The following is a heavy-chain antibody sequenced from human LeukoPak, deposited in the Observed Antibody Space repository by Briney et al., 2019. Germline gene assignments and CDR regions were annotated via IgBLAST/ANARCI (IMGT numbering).Heavy chain of an antibody. Sequence: GSSVKVSCKASGGTFSSYAISSVRQAPGQGLEWMGGIIPIFGTANYAQKFQGRVTITADKSTSTAYMELSSLRSEDTAVYYCARDGHCSGGSCYSVAFDYWGQGTLVTVSS. V-gene: IGHV1-69*06. J-gene: IGHJ4*02. D-gene: IGHD2-15*01. CDR2: IIPIFGTA. CDR3: ARDGHCSGGSCYSVAFDY. CDR1: GGTFSSYA.